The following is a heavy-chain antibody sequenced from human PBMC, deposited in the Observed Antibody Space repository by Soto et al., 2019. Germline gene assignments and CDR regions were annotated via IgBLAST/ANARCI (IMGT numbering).Heavy chain of an antibody. V-gene: IGHV1-2*02. D-gene: IGHD3-3*01. CDR3: ARGGGTILAPLP. J-gene: IGHJ5*02. Sequence: QVQLAQSGPEVKKPGASVKVSCKAFGYTFTGYFIHWVRQAPGQGLGWLGWINPNSGATKYAQKFQGRVTLTRDTSINTAYMEMSMLRSDDTAVYYCARGGGTILAPLPWGQGTLVTVSS. CDR1: GYTFTGYF. CDR2: INPNSGAT.